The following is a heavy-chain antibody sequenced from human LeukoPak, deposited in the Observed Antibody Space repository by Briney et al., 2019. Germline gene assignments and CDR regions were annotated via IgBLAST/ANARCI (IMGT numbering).Heavy chain of an antibody. CDR2: ISSSSSDI. CDR3: ARAGHIVVGPDY. V-gene: IGHV3-21*01. D-gene: IGHD2-21*01. CDR1: GFTFSSYS. J-gene: IGHJ4*02. Sequence: PGGSPRLSCAASGFTFSSYSMNWVRQAPGKGLEWVSSISSSSSDIYYADSVKGRFTISRDNAKNSLYLQMSSLRAEDTAVYYCARAGHIVVGPDYWGQGTLVTVSS.